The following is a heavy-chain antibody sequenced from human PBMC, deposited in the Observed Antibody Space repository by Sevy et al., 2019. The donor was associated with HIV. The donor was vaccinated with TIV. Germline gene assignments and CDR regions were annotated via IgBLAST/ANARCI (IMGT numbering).Heavy chain of an antibody. V-gene: IGHV4-59*01. D-gene: IGHD3-10*01. CDR2: IYYSGST. Sequence: SETLSLTCTVSGGYMSSYYWSWIRQPPGKGLESIGYIYYSGSTNYNPTLKSRVTISVDTSKNQFSLKLSSVTAADTAVYYCARGPWFGELAPDYWGQGTLVTVSS. CDR1: GGYMSSYY. CDR3: ARGPWFGELAPDY. J-gene: IGHJ4*02.